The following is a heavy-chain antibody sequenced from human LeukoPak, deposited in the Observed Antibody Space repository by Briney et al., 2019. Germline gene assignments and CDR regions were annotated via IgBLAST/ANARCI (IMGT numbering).Heavy chain of an antibody. D-gene: IGHD3-9*01. CDR2: INPNSGGT. J-gene: IGHJ3*02. CDR3: ARVALRYFGWPDAFDI. CDR1: GYTFTGYY. Sequence: ASVKVSCKASGYTFTGYYMHWVRQAPGQGLEWMGRINPNSGGTNYAQKFQGRVTMTRDTSISTAYMELSRLRSDDTAVYYCARVALRYFGWPDAFDIWGQGTMVTVSS. V-gene: IGHV1-2*06.